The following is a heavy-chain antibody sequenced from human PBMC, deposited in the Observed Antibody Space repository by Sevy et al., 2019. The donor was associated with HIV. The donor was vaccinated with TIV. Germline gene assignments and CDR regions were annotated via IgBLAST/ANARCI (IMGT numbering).Heavy chain of an antibody. V-gene: IGHV1-18*01. D-gene: IGHD3-10*01. CDR1: GYTFTSYG. Sequence: ASVKVSCKASGYTFTSYGISWVRQAPGQGLEWMGWISAYNGNTNYAQKLQGRVTMTTDTSTSTAYMELRSLRSDDTAVYYCARVLEGFGAEYYFDYWGQGTLVTVSS. J-gene: IGHJ4*02. CDR3: ARVLEGFGAEYYFDY. CDR2: ISAYNGNT.